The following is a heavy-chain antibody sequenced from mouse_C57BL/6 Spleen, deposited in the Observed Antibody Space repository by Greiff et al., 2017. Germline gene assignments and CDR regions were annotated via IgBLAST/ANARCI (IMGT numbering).Heavy chain of an antibody. CDR3: ARGDYYYGSSYYFDY. V-gene: IGHV5-4*03. CDR2: ISDGGSYT. D-gene: IGHD1-1*01. J-gene: IGHJ2*01. CDR1: GFTFSSYA. Sequence: EVKLVESGGGLVKPGGSLKLSCAASGFTFSSYAMSWVRQTPEKRLEWVATISDGGSYTYYPDNVKGRFTISRDNAKNNLYLQMSHLKSEDTAMYYCARGDYYYGSSYYFDYWGQGTTLTVSS.